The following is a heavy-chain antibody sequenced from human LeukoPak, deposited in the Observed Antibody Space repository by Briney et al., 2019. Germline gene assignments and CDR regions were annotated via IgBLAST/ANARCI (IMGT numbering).Heavy chain of an antibody. J-gene: IGHJ4*02. Sequence: GGSLRLSCAASGFSLSNYWMNWVRQAPGKGLEWVANIKQDGSEKNYVDSVKGRFSIPRDNAKNSLILQMNSLRDEDTAVYYCARGVWAPFDSWGQGTLVSVSS. CDR3: ARGVWAPFDS. CDR1: GFSLSNYW. CDR2: IKQDGSEK. D-gene: IGHD7-27*01. V-gene: IGHV3-7*01.